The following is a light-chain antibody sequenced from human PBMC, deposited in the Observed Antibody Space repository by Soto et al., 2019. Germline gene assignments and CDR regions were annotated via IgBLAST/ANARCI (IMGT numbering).Light chain of an antibody. J-gene: IGKJ4*01. CDR2: DAS. CDR1: QNIARD. V-gene: IGKV3-11*01. Sequence: EIVLTQSPATLSLSPGERATLSCRASQNIARDVGWYQQRPGQAPRLLIYDASNRAIDIPARFSGGGSGTDFILTIDSLEPEDSAVYYCQQRSQWALTFGGGTYVE. CDR3: QQRSQWALT.